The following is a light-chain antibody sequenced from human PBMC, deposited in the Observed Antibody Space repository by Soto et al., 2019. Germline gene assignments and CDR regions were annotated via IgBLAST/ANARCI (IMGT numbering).Light chain of an antibody. CDR2: GAS. CDR1: ESVSSSY. CDR3: QQRSMWPIT. J-gene: IGKJ5*01. V-gene: IGKV3D-20*02. Sequence: EIVLTQSPGTLSLSPGERATLSCRASESVSSSYLAWHQQKPGQAPRLLICGASTRAAGIPPRFSGSGSGTDFTLTISSLQSEDFAVYYCQQRSMWPITFGRGTRLDIK.